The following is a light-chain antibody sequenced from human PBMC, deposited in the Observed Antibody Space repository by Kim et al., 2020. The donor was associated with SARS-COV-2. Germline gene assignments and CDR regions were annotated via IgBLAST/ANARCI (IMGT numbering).Light chain of an antibody. J-gene: IGLJ2*01. CDR1: SSNIGSNY. Sequence: QSVLTQPPSASGTPGQRVTISCSGSSSNIGSNYVYWYQQLPGTAPKLLIYRNNLRPSGVPDRFAGSKSGTSASLAISGLRSEDEADYYCAAWDGSLSGQVFGGGTKVTVL. V-gene: IGLV1-47*01. CDR2: RNN. CDR3: AAWDGSLSGQV.